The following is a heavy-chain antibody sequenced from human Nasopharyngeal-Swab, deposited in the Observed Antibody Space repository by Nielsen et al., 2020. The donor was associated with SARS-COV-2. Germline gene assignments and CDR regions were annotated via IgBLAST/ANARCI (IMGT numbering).Heavy chain of an antibody. Sequence: VRQAPGQGLEWMGGIIPIFGTANYAQKFQGRVTITADKSTSTAYMELSSLRSEDTAVYYCARVGSRGGNAFDIWGQGTMVTVSS. CDR2: IIPIFGTA. CDR3: ARVGSRGGNAFDI. D-gene: IGHD1-26*01. J-gene: IGHJ3*02. V-gene: IGHV1-69*06.